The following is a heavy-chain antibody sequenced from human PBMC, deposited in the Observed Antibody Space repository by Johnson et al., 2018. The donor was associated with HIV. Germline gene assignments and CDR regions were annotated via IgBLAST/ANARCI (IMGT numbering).Heavy chain of an antibody. Sequence: VQLVESGGGLIQPGGSLRLSCAASGFTVSSNYMSWVRQAPGKGLEWVSVIYSGGSTYYADSVKGRFPISRDHSKNTLYLQMNSLRAEDTAVYYCSGDSSGYYYYDAFDIWGQGTMVTVSS. CDR2: IYSGGST. V-gene: IGHV3-53*01. CDR1: GFTVSSNY. J-gene: IGHJ3*02. CDR3: SGDSSGYYYYDAFDI. D-gene: IGHD3-22*01.